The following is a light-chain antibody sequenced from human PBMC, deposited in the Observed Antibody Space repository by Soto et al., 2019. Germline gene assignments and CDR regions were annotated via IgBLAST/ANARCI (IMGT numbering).Light chain of an antibody. CDR2: GAS. CDR1: QSVSSN. Sequence: EIVMTQSPATLSVSPGERATLSCRASQSVSSNLAWYQQKPGLAPRLLIYGASTRATGIPARFSGGGSGTEYPLTISSLQSEDFAVYYCQHYNNWPRTFGQGTKVEIK. CDR3: QHYNNWPRT. J-gene: IGKJ1*01. V-gene: IGKV3-15*01.